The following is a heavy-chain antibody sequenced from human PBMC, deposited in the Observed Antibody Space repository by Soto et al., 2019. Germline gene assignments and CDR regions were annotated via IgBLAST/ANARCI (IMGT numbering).Heavy chain of an antibody. V-gene: IGHV4-38-2*01. CDR2: IYHSGST. Sequence: SETLSLTCAVSGYSISSGYYWGWIRQPPGKGLEWIGSIYHSGSTYYNPSLKSRVTISVDTSKNQFSLKLSSVTAADTAVYYCARGTGNSYYYYGMDVWGQGTTVTVSS. CDR1: GYSISSGYY. CDR3: ARGTGNSYYYYGMDV. D-gene: IGHD1-1*01. J-gene: IGHJ6*02.